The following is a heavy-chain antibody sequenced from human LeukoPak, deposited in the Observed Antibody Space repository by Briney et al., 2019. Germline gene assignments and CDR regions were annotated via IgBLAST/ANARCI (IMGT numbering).Heavy chain of an antibody. CDR2: IYYSGST. Sequence: SETLSLTCTVSGGSIGSYYWSWIRQPPGKGLEWIGYIYYSGSTNYNPSLKSRVTISVDTSENQFSLKLSSVTAADTAVYYCARESRTSGYSNFYFDYWGQGTLVTVSS. J-gene: IGHJ4*02. CDR1: GGSIGSYY. CDR3: ARESRTSGYSNFYFDY. V-gene: IGHV4-59*01. D-gene: IGHD3-22*01.